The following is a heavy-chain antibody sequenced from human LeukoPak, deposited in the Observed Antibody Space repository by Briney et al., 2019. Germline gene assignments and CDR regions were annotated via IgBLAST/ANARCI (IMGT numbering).Heavy chain of an antibody. D-gene: IGHD3-10*01. V-gene: IGHV4-30-4*01. J-gene: IGHJ5*02. CDR2: IYYSGST. Sequence: SSETLSLTCTVSGGSISSGDYYWSWIRQPPGKGLEWIGYIYYSGSTYYNPSLKSRVTISVDTSKNQFSLKLSSVTAADTAVYYCARDDGSGPRWGFDPWGQGTLVTVSS. CDR1: GGSISSGDYY. CDR3: ARDDGSGPRWGFDP.